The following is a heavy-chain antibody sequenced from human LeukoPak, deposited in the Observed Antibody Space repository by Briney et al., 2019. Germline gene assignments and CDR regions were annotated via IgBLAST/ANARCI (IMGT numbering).Heavy chain of an antibody. CDR2: ISGSGGST. D-gene: IGHD3-22*01. CDR1: GFTFSSYA. J-gene: IGHJ4*02. V-gene: IGHV3-23*01. CDR3: AKYDSSGYGSNLADY. Sequence: PGGSLRLSCAASGFTFSSYAMSWVRQAPGKGLEWVSAISGSGGSTYYADSVKGRFTISRDNSKNTLYLQMNSLRAEDTAVYYCAKYDSSGYGSNLADYWGQGTLVTVSS.